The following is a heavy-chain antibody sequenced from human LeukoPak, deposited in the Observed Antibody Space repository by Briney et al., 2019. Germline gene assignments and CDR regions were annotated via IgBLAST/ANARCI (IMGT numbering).Heavy chain of an antibody. CDR1: GGSFSGYY. CDR3: ARGYYDSSGPHFDY. J-gene: IGHJ4*02. Sequence: PSETLSLTCAVYGGSFSGYYWSWIRQPPGKGREWIGEINHSGSTNYNPSLKSRVSISVDTSKNKFSLKLSSVTAADTAVYYCARGYYDSSGPHFDYWGQGTLVTVSS. V-gene: IGHV4-34*01. D-gene: IGHD3-22*01. CDR2: INHSGST.